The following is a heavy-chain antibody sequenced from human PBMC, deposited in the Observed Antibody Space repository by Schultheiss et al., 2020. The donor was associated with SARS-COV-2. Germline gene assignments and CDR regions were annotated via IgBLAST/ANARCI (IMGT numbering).Heavy chain of an antibody. J-gene: IGHJ6*02. CDR1: GFTFSSYA. CDR2: ISGSGGSI. CDR3: ARAGYSSSWYNYYGMDV. D-gene: IGHD6-13*01. Sequence: GGSLRLSCAASGFTFSSYAMSWVRQAPGKGLEWVSAISGSGGSIYYADSVKGRFTISRDNAKNSLYLQMNSLRAEDTALYHCARAGYSSSWYNYYGMDVWGQGTTVTVSS. V-gene: IGHV3-23*01.